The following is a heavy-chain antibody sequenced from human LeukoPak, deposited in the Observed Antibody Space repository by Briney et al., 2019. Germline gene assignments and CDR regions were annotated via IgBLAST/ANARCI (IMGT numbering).Heavy chain of an antibody. V-gene: IGHV1-69*04. J-gene: IGHJ4*02. CDR1: GGTFSSYA. CDR2: IIPILGIA. CDR3: ARQTYYDFWSGYASPEINFDY. Sequence: EASVKVSCKASGGTFSSYAISWVRQAPGQGLEWMGRIIPILGIANYAQKLQGRVTMTTDTSTSTAYMELRSLRSDDTAVYYCARQTYYDFWSGYASPEINFDYWGQGTLVTVSS. D-gene: IGHD3-3*01.